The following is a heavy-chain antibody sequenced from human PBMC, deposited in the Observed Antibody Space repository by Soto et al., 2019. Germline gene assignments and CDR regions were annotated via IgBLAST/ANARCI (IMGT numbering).Heavy chain of an antibody. CDR2: IYSDGTT. D-gene: IGHD2-2*01. J-gene: IGHJ6*02. CDR3: SRVGCSNSKCYTRGMDV. V-gene: IGHV4-4*07. CDR1: GGSISGYY. Sequence: PSETLSLTCTVSGGSISGYYLSWVRQPAGKGLEWVGRIYSDGTTNYSPSLKSRVTMSLDTSKDQFSLHLNSVTAADTAVYYCSRVGCSNSKCYTRGMDVWGQGTTVTVYS.